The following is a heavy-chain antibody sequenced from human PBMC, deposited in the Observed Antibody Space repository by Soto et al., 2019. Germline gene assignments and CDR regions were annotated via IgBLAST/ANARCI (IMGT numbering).Heavy chain of an antibody. V-gene: IGHV4-59*08. CDR1: GGSVRNFY. D-gene: IGHD2-21*02. J-gene: IGHJ4*02. CDR2: FYYSGRT. CDR3: ARHFYRTDPFDY. Sequence: SETLSLTCAVSGGSVRNFYWSWIRQPPGKGLEWIGYFYYSGRTNHNPSLKSRVSMSIDTSKNQFSLELRSVTAADTAVYYCARHFYRTDPFDYWGQGTLVTVSS.